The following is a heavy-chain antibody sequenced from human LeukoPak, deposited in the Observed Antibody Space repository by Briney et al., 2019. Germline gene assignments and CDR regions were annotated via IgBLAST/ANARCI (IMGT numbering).Heavy chain of an antibody. Sequence: ASVKVSCKASGYTFTDYTMHWLRQAPGQRLDWMGWINVGSGNTKYSPEFQGRVTITRDTSASTAYMELSSVRSEDTAVYYCANPRYDSSGYYYVDWGQGTLVTVSS. CDR3: ANPRYDSSGYYYVD. CDR2: INVGSGNT. D-gene: IGHD3-22*01. J-gene: IGHJ4*02. CDR1: GYTFTDYT. V-gene: IGHV1-3*01.